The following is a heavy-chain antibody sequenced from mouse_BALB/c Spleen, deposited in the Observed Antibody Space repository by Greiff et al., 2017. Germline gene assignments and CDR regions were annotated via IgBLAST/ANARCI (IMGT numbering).Heavy chain of an antibody. Sequence: EVQLVESGPGLVKPSQSLSLTCTVTGYSITSDYAWTWIRQFPGNTLEWMGYISYSGSTSYNPSLKSRISITRATSKNQFFLQLTSVTTEDTATYYCARREVRRGYYFDYWGQGTTRTVSS. J-gene: IGHJ2*01. D-gene: IGHD2-14*01. CDR2: ISYSGST. V-gene: IGHV3-2*02. CDR3: ARREVRRGYYFDY. CDR1: GYSITSDYA.